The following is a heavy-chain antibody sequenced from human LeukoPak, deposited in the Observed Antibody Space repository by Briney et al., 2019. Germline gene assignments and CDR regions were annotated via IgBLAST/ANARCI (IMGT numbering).Heavy chain of an antibody. D-gene: IGHD3-9*01. CDR2: FYYSRDT. Sequence: SETLSLTCTVSGGSMRGFYWSWIRQPPGKGLEWIGYFYYSRDTNYNPALKSRVTISVDTSKNQFSLEVNSLTAADTAVYYSARWNYDILTGYRYFDYWGQGTLVTVSS. J-gene: IGHJ4*02. CDR1: GGSMRGFY. V-gene: IGHV4-59*01. CDR3: ARWNYDILTGYRYFDY.